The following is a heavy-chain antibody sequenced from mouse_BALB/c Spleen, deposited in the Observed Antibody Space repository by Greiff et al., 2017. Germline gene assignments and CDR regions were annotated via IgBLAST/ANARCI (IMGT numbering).Heavy chain of an antibody. CDR3: ARHYRYDEAWFAY. V-gene: IGHV1-14*01. CDR1: GYTFTSYV. Sequence: VQLKESGPELVKPGASVKMSCKASGYTFTSYVMHWVKQKPGQGLEWIGYINPYNDGTKYNEKFKGKATLTSDKSSSTAYMELSSLTSEDSAVYYCARHYRYDEAWFAYWGQGTLVTVSA. J-gene: IGHJ3*01. D-gene: IGHD2-14*01. CDR2: INPYNDGT.